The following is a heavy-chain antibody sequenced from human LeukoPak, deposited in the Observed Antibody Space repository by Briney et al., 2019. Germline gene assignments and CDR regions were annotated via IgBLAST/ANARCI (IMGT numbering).Heavy chain of an antibody. CDR2: IYPGDSDT. V-gene: IGHV5-51*01. D-gene: IGHD3-3*01. CDR3: ARRVYYDFWSGSHGPYFDY. Sequence: GESLKISCKGSGYSFTSYWIGWVRHMPGKGLEWMGIIYPGDSDTRYSPSFQGQVTISADKSISTAYLQWSSLKASDTAMYYCARRVYYDFWSGSHGPYFDYWGQGTLVTVSS. CDR1: GYSFTSYW. J-gene: IGHJ4*02.